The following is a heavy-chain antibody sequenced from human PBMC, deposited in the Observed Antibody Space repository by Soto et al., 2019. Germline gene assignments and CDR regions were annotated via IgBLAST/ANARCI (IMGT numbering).Heavy chain of an antibody. D-gene: IGHD6-19*01. CDR3: ARGRKPVAGLAFDI. Sequence: QVQLQQWGAGLLKPSETLSLTCAVYGGSFSGYYWSWIRQPPGKGLEWIGEINHSGSTNYNPSLKSRFTISVDTSKNQFSLKLSSVTAADTAVYYCARGRKPVAGLAFDIWGQGTMVTVSS. CDR1: GGSFSGYY. J-gene: IGHJ3*02. V-gene: IGHV4-34*01. CDR2: INHSGST.